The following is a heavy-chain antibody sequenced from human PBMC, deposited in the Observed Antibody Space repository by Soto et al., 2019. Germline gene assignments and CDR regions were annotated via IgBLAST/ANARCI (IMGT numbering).Heavy chain of an antibody. V-gene: IGHV3-48*01. Sequence: GGSLRLSCAASGFTFSSYSMNWVRRAPGKGLEWVSYISSSSSPIYYADSVKGRLTISRDNAKNSLYLQMNSLRAEDTAVYYCARGQQQLHYWGQGTLVTVSS. CDR1: GFTFSSYS. CDR3: ARGQQQLHY. CDR2: ISSSSSPI. J-gene: IGHJ4*02. D-gene: IGHD6-13*01.